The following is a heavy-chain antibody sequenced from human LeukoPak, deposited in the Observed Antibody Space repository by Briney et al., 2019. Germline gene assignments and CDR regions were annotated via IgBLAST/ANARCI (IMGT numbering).Heavy chain of an antibody. V-gene: IGHV3-43*02. D-gene: IGHD5-24*01. Sequence: GGSLRLSCAASGFMFDDYAMHWVRQAPGKGLEWVSLISADGGSTFYADSVKGRFTISRDNDNNSLTLQMNSLTTEDTAFYYCAREQFSHTSNYFDNWGQGLLVTVSS. CDR3: AREQFSHTSNYFDN. CDR2: ISADGGST. CDR1: GFMFDDYA. J-gene: IGHJ4*02.